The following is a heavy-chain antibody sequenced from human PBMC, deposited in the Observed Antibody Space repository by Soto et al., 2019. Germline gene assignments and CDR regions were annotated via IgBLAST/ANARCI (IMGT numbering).Heavy chain of an antibody. CDR2: IFYTGSP. V-gene: IGHV4-30-4*01. CDR3: AGEPKGGPAPGAIAI. Sequence: SETLSLTCTVSGGSINSGDYYWTWIRQPPGKELEWIGFIFYTGSPYYNPSLKSRIAISVDTTENQFSLNLTSVTAADTAVYFCAGEPKGGPAPGAIAIWGQGTMVTVSS. J-gene: IGHJ3*02. D-gene: IGHD2-2*01. CDR1: GGSINSGDYY.